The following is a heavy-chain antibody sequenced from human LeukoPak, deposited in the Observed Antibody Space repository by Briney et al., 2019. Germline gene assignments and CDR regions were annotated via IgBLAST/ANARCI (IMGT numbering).Heavy chain of an antibody. V-gene: IGHV3-30*02. Sequence: PGGSLRLPCAASGFTFSSYGMHWVRQAPGKGLEWVAFIRFDGSNKYYADSVKGRFTISRDNSKNTLYLQMNSLRAEDTAVYYCAKDRSSAFDIWGQGTMVTVSS. D-gene: IGHD6-19*01. CDR2: IRFDGSNK. CDR3: AKDRSSAFDI. CDR1: GFTFSSYG. J-gene: IGHJ3*02.